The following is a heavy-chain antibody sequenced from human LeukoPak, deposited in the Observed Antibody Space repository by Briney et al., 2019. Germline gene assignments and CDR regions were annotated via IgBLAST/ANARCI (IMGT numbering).Heavy chain of an antibody. D-gene: IGHD1-26*01. V-gene: IGHV3-7*01. CDR2: IKQDGSET. J-gene: IGHJ4*02. CDR1: GFTFSTFW. Sequence: GGSLRLSCAASGFTFSTFWMSWVRQAPGKGLEWVANIKQDGSETHYVDSVKGRFTISRDNARNSLYLQMNSLRADDTAVYYCARDKVVGATYFDNWGQGTLVTVSS. CDR3: ARDKVVGATYFDN.